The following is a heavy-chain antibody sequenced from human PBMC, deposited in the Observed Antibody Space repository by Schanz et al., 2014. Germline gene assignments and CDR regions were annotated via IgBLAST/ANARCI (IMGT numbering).Heavy chain of an antibody. D-gene: IGHD1-1*01. J-gene: IGHJ3*02. Sequence: QVQLVQSGPEVKKPGSSVKVSCQAFGDTFSKYNIMWLRQVPGQGLEWMGWITAYNGDTNYALKLQGRVTMTTDTSTGTAYMELSSLRYEDTALYYCARDTMPGTFDIWGQGTMVTVS. CDR2: ITAYNGDT. V-gene: IGHV1-18*04. CDR1: GDTFSKYN. CDR3: ARDTMPGTFDI.